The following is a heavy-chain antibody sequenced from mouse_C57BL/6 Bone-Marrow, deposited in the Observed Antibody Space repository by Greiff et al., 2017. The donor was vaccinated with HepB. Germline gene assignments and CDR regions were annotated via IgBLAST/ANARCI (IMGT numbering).Heavy chain of an antibody. V-gene: IGHV1-54*01. J-gene: IGHJ3*01. CDR3: ARMAYYSNFTFAY. D-gene: IGHD2-5*01. CDR2: INPGSGGT. Sequence: QVQLQQSGAELVRPGTSVKVSCKASGYAFTNYLIEWVKQRPGQGLEWIGVINPGSGGTNYNEKFKGKATLTADKSSSTAYMQLSSLTSEDSAVYFCARMAYYSNFTFAYWGQGTLVTVSA. CDR1: GYAFTNYL.